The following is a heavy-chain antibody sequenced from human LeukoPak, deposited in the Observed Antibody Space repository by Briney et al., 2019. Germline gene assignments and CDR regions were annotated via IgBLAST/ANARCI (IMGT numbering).Heavy chain of an antibody. J-gene: IGHJ4*02. CDR2: IDPNTGDS. CDR1: EYTFTGYY. V-gene: IGHV1-2*02. CDR3: ARIRYCGGISCYYIDY. D-gene: IGHD2-2*01. Sequence: ASVKVSCKASEYTFTGYYIHWVRQAPGQGLEWMGWIDPNTGDSNYVQKFQGRVTMTRDASISTAYMELSRLRSDDTAFYYCARIRYCGGISCYYIDYWGQGTLVTVSA.